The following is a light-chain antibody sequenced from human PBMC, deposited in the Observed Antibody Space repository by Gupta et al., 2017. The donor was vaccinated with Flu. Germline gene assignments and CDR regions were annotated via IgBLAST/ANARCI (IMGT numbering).Light chain of an antibody. CDR2: KAS. V-gene: IGKV1-5*03. Sequence: DIQMTQSPSTLSASVGDRVTITCRASQSINNWLAWYQHQPGRAPKLLIYKASSLESGVPSRFSGSGSGTEFTLTITSLQPDDFATYYCQQYNTYHRTFGQGTKVEIK. J-gene: IGKJ1*01. CDR3: QQYNTYHRT. CDR1: QSINNW.